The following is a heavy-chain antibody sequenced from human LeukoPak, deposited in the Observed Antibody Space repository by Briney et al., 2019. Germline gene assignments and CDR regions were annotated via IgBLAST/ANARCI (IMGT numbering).Heavy chain of an antibody. CDR2: IYPGDSDT. D-gene: IGHD1-26*01. V-gene: IGHV5-51*01. Sequence: GESLKISCEGSGYIFTSYWIAWVRQMPGKGLEWVGSIYPGDSDTRYSPSFQGQVTISADKSISTAYLQWSSLKASDTAMYYCARRSGSFQGDYNFDYWGQGTLVTVSS. J-gene: IGHJ4*02. CDR1: GYIFTSYW. CDR3: ARRSGSFQGDYNFDY.